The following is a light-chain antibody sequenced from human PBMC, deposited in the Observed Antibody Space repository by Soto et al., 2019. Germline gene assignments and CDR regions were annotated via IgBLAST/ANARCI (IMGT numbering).Light chain of an antibody. CDR3: QQYGDSPIT. Sequence: EIVLTQSPATLSSFPGDRVTLSCRASQYINTRLAWYQHRPGQAPRLLIYQTSIRAAGIPDRFSGSGSGTDFTLTLSRLEPEDFAVYFCQQYGDSPITFGQGTRLEIK. CDR2: QTS. V-gene: IGKV3-20*01. CDR1: QYINTR. J-gene: IGKJ5*01.